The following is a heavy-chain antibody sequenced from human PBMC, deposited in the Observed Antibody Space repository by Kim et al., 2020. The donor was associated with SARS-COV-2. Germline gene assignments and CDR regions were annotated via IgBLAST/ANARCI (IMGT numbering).Heavy chain of an antibody. Sequence: YAGPVQGRVTITRDDSKNTLYMEMNSRRAEDTAEYYCAKVAANWNYGMDVWGQGTTVTVSS. J-gene: IGHJ6*02. CDR3: AKVAANWNYGMDV. D-gene: IGHD1-20*01. V-gene: IGHV3-23*01.